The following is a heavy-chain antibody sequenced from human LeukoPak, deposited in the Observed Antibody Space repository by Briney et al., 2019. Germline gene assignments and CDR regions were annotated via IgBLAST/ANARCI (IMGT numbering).Heavy chain of an antibody. V-gene: IGHV3-15*05. J-gene: IGHJ4*02. Sequence: NPGGSLLLSCASSGVTFTNARMNGARQAPGKRLEWVGRIKTTAVAGTADYAAPVMPRFIISRDDSKNTVYLQMNNLRKDDSGLYFCSTDRDWGQGTLVAVSS. CDR2: IKTTAVAGTA. D-gene: IGHD5-24*01. CDR3: STDRD. CDR1: GVTFTNAR.